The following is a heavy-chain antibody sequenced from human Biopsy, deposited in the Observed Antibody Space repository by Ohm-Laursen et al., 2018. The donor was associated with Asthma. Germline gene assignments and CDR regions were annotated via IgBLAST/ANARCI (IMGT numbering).Heavy chain of an antibody. V-gene: IGHV4-4*02. CDR2: IYPSGIT. D-gene: IGHD3-10*01. CDR3: ARHMKGVSVFDI. J-gene: IGHJ3*02. Sequence: SDTLPLTCAVSGDSISSTYWWSWVRQPPGKGLEWIGEIYPSGITNYNPSLKSRVTISVDKSKNQFSLKLSSVTAADTAVYSCARHMKGVSVFDIWGQGTMVIVSS. CDR1: GDSISSTYW.